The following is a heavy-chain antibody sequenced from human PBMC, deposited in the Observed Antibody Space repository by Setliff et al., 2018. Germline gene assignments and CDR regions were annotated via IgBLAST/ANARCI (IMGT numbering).Heavy chain of an antibody. D-gene: IGHD5-12*01. Sequence: RLSCVASGFTFSNAWMSWVRQAPGKGLEWVGRIKFISQGGTTDYAAPVEDRFTISRDDSKNTLYLQMNDLKTEDTAVYFCTTDPVGNSGFDVWGQGTMVTVSS. V-gene: IGHV3-15*01. J-gene: IGHJ3*01. CDR1: GFTFSNAW. CDR2: IKFISQGGTT. CDR3: TTDPVGNSGFDV.